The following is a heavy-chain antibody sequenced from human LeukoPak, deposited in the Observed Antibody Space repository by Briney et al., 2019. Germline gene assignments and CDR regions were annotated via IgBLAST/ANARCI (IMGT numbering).Heavy chain of an antibody. J-gene: IGHJ4*02. CDR2: IYTSGST. V-gene: IGHV4-4*07. Sequence: SETLSLTCTVSGGSISSFYWTWIRQPAGKGLEWIGRIYTSGSTHYNPSLKSRVTMSLDTSKNQFSLKLSSVTAADTAVYYCARYGSGSYYDYFDYWGQGTLVTVSS. CDR1: GGSISSFY. D-gene: IGHD3-10*01. CDR3: ARYGSGSYYDYFDY.